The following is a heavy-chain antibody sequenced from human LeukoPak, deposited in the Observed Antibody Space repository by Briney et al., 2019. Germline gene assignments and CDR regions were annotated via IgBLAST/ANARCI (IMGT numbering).Heavy chain of an antibody. CDR1: GFTVSSNY. J-gene: IGHJ6*03. Sequence: GGSLRLSCAASGFTVSSNYMSWVRQAPGKGLEWVSVIYSGGSTYYADSVKGRFTNSRDNSKNTLYLQMNSLRAEDTAVYYCAKGTEPDYYYMDVWGKGTTVTVSS. CDR2: IYSGGST. D-gene: IGHD2-8*02. V-gene: IGHV3-53*01. CDR3: AKGTEPDYYYMDV.